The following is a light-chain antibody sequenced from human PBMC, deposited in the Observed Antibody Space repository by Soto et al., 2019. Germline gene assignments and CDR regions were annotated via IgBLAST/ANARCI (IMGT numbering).Light chain of an antibody. Sequence: DIVMTQSPESLAVSLGERATIKCNSSQSVLYSSNSKNYLTWHQQKPGQPPKMLIYWASTRKSGVPDRFSGSGSGTDFTLTISSLQAEDVAVYCCQQHYTTPWTFGQGTRVELK. J-gene: IGKJ1*01. CDR3: QQHYTTPWT. CDR2: WAS. CDR1: QSVLYSSNSKNY. V-gene: IGKV4-1*01.